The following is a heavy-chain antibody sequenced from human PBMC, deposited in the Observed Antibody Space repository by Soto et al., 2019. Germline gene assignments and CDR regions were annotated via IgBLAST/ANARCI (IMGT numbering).Heavy chain of an antibody. J-gene: IGHJ4*02. CDR1: GASVSSTKW. CDR3: TRSFGRY. V-gene: IGHV4-4*02. Sequence: PSETLSLTCAVSGASVSSTKWWSWVRQSPGKGLEWIGEIHHSETTNYNPSLESRVTISVDTSKNQFSLKLSSVTAADTAVYYCTRSFGRYWGQGTLVTVSS. CDR2: IHHSETT. D-gene: IGHD2-15*01.